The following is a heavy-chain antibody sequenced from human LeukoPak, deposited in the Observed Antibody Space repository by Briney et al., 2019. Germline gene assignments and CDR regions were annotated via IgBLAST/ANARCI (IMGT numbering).Heavy chain of an antibody. CDR3: PGGVRGAVTTGGLGGYYYYMDV. V-gene: IGHV1-8*03. CDR2: MNPNSGNT. CDR1: GYTFTSYD. D-gene: IGHD4-17*01. J-gene: IGHJ6*03. Sequence: ASVKVSCKASGYTFTSYDINWVRQATGQGLEWMGWMNPNSGNTGYAQKFQGRVTITRNTSISTAYMELSSLRSEDTAVYYVPGGVRGAVTTGGLGGYYYYMDVWGKGTTVTVSS.